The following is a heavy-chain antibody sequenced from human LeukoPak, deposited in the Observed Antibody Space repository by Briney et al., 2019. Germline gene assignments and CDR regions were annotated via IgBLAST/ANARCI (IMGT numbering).Heavy chain of an antibody. CDR2: ISDSGGNT. CDR3: ARRTRGSSGVYFDY. V-gene: IGHV3-23*01. J-gene: IGHJ4*02. Sequence: GGSLRLSCAASGFTFSTYAMIWVRQAPGRGLEWVSTISDSGGNTYYADSVKGRFTISRDNSKNTLHVQMNSLRAEDTAVYYCARRTRGSSGVYFDYWGQGTLVTVSS. D-gene: IGHD1-26*01. CDR1: GFTFSTYA.